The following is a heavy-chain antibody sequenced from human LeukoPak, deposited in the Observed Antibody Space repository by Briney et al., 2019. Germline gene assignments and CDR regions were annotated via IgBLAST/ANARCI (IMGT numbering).Heavy chain of an antibody. Sequence: PGGSLRLSCAASGFTFSRDGMHWDRQAPGKGLEWVALIWYDGSRKYYADSVKGRFTISRDDSKNSLYLQMNSLRAEDTAVYYCAREETYYYGSGSFRRNYYFDYWGQGTLVTVSS. J-gene: IGHJ4*02. V-gene: IGHV3-33*01. CDR3: AREETYYYGSGSFRRNYYFDY. CDR2: IWYDGSRK. D-gene: IGHD3-10*01. CDR1: GFTFSRDG.